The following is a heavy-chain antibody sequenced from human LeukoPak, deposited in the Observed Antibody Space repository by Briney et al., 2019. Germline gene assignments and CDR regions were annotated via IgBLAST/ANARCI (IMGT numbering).Heavy chain of an antibody. V-gene: IGHV4-59*01. D-gene: IGHD6-19*01. CDR3: AREQGLTNYYYYGMDV. CDR2: IYYSGST. Sequence: PSETLSLTCTVSGGSISSYYWSWIRQPPGKGLEWIGYIYYSGSTNYNPSLKSRVTISVDTSKNQFSLKLSSVTAADTAVYYCAREQGLTNYYYYGMDVWGQGTTVTVSS. CDR1: GGSISSYY. J-gene: IGHJ6*02.